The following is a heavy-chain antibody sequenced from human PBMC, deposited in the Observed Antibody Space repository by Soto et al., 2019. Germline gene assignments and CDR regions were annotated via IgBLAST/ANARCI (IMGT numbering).Heavy chain of an antibody. CDR3: ARVVRGMPYYYYGMDV. CDR1: GGSVSSGSYY. CDR2: IYYSGST. D-gene: IGHD2-2*01. Sequence: SETLSLTCTVSGGSVSSGSYYWSWIRQPPGKGLEWIGYIYYSGSTNYNPSLKSRVTISVDTSKNQFSLKLSSVTAADTAVYYCARVVRGMPYYYYGMDVWGQGTTVTVSS. V-gene: IGHV4-61*01. J-gene: IGHJ6*02.